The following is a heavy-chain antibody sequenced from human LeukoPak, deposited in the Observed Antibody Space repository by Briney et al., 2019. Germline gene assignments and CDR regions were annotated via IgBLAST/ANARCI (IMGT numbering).Heavy chain of an antibody. CDR2: IYSGGST. D-gene: IGHD6-13*01. Sequence: GGSLRLSCAASGFPFSSYAMNWVRQAPGKGLEWVALIYSGGSTQYADSVKGRFTISRDNSRNTLYLQMSSLRVEDTAVYYCARDPPGIAASVSGGWGQGILVTVSS. CDR3: ARDPPGIAASVSGG. J-gene: IGHJ4*02. CDR1: GFPFSSYA. V-gene: IGHV3-23*03.